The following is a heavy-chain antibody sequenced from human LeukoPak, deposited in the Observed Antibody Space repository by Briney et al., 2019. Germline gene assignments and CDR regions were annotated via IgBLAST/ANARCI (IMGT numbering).Heavy chain of an antibody. J-gene: IGHJ6*03. CDR1: GGSISGYY. V-gene: IGHV4-59*01. Sequence: PETLSLTCTVSGGSISGYYWSWIRQPPGKGLEWIGNIYYSGSTNYNPSLKSRVTISVDTSKNQFSLKLSSVTAADTAVYYCTRGSIAYYYMDVWGKGTTVTISS. CDR3: TRGSIAYYYMDV. CDR2: IYYSGST. D-gene: IGHD3-22*01.